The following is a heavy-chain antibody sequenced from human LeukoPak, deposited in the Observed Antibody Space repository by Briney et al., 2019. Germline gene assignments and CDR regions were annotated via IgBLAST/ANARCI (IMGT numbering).Heavy chain of an antibody. CDR3: ARGEWELLAFCDY. CDR1: GFTFSSYS. D-gene: IGHD1-26*01. J-gene: IGHJ4*02. Sequence: GGSLRLSCAASGFTFSSYSMNWVHQAPGKGLEWVSSISSSSSYIYYADSVKGRFTISRDNAKNSLYLQMNSLRAEDTAVYYCARGEWELLAFCDYWGQGTLVTVSS. V-gene: IGHV3-21*01. CDR2: ISSSSSYI.